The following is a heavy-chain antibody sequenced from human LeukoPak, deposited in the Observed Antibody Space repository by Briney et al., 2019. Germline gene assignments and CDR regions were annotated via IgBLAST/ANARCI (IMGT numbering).Heavy chain of an antibody. CDR2: INHNGST. CDR1: GGSFSGYY. Sequence: SETLSLTCAVYGGSFSGYYWSWIRQPPGKGLEWIGEINHNGSTNYNPSLKSRVTISVDTSKNQFSLKLSSVTAADTAVYYCAREGTYYYGSGSYYGDDYWGQGTLVTVSS. D-gene: IGHD3-10*01. CDR3: AREGTYYYGSGSYYGDDY. V-gene: IGHV4-34*01. J-gene: IGHJ4*02.